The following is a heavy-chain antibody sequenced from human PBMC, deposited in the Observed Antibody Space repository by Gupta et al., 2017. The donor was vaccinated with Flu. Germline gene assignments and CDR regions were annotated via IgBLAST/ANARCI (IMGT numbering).Heavy chain of an antibody. CDR2: IDAIGDST. J-gene: IGHJ3*02. V-gene: IGHV3-23*01. Sequence: EVQLLESGGGLVQPGGSLRLSCAASGFTFGSHAMSWVRQAPGKGLEWVSSIDAIGDSTYYAVSVKGRFTISRDNSENTVYLQMNSLGAEDTASYYCAKGRGTGKDTFGIWGQGTMVTVSS. CDR1: GFTFGSHA. CDR3: AKGRGTGKDTFGI. D-gene: IGHD3-16*01.